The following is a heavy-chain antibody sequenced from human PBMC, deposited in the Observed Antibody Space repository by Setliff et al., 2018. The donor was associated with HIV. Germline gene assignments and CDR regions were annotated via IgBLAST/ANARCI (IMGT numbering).Heavy chain of an antibody. V-gene: IGHV4-4*07. D-gene: IGHD3-9*01. J-gene: IGHJ2*01. CDR1: GVSIPTNY. Sequence: SETLSLTCNISGVSIPTNYWNWIRQLAGKGLEWIGRIYTTGGTNYNPALKSRVTMSIDTSKNQISLKLTTVTAADAAVYYCTRDTGYILSGYRPHWYFDLWGRGTLVTVSS. CDR2: IYTTGGT. CDR3: TRDTGYILSGYRPHWYFDL.